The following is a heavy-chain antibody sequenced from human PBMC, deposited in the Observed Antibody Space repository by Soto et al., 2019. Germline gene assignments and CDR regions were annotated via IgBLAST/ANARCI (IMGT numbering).Heavy chain of an antibody. CDR1: GFAFSSYN. J-gene: IGHJ4*02. CDR3: ATTLPYCRNGVCHRD. CDR2: ISPTGTFM. D-gene: IGHD2-8*01. V-gene: IGHV3-21*01. Sequence: VQLVESGGGLVKPGGSLRLSCAASGFAFSSYNMNWVRQAPGKGLEWVSSISPTGTFMNSADSLKDRFSISRDNAEKSLFLQMNSLRGEDTAVYYCATTLPYCRNGVCHRDWGQGTQVTVSS.